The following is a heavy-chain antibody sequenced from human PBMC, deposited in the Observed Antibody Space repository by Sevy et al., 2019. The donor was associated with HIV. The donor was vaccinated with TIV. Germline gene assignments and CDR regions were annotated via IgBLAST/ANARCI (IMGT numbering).Heavy chain of an antibody. CDR1: GGSISSYY. J-gene: IGHJ4*02. CDR2: TYYSGST. CDR3: ARLSSGYTYYFDY. Sequence: SETLSLTCTVSGGSISSYYWSWIRQPPGKGLEWIGYTYYSGSTNYNPSLKSRVTISVDTSKNQFSLKLSSVTAADTAVYYCARLSSGYTYYFDYWGQGTLVTVSS. D-gene: IGHD3-22*01. V-gene: IGHV4-59*01.